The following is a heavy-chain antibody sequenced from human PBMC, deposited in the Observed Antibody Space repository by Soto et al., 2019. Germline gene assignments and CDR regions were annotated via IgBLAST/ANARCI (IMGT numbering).Heavy chain of an antibody. CDR2: INWNGGTT. J-gene: IGHJ4*02. Sequence: PGGSLRLSCVASGFTFDDYGMSWVRQVPGKGLEWVSGINWNGGTTHYADSVKGRFTISRDNARNSLYLQMNSLRAEDTALYYCAKSQSPMAREVIEAFDYWGQGTLVTVSS. CDR1: GFTFDDYG. V-gene: IGHV3-20*04. CDR3: AKSQSPMAREVIEAFDY. D-gene: IGHD3-10*01.